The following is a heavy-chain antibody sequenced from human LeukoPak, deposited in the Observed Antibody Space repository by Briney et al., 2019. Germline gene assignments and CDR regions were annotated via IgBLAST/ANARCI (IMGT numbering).Heavy chain of an antibody. Sequence: PGGSLRLSCAASGFTFSSYSMNWVRQAPGKGLEWVSYISSSSSTIYYADSVKGRFTISRDNAKNSLYLQMNSLRAEDTAVYYCARNRRVYDFWTSEFDYWGQGTLVTISS. CDR1: GFTFSSYS. D-gene: IGHD3-3*01. V-gene: IGHV3-48*01. CDR2: ISSSSSTI. J-gene: IGHJ4*02. CDR3: ARNRRVYDFWTSEFDY.